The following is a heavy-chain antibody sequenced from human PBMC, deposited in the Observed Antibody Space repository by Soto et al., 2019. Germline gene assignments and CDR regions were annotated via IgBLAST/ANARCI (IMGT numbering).Heavy chain of an antibody. CDR2: IWYDGSNK. V-gene: IGHV3-33*01. D-gene: IGHD1-26*01. CDR3: ARVLNVRDSYAPAFDI. J-gene: IGHJ3*02. Sequence: QVQLVESGGGVVQPGRSLRLSCAASGFTFSSYGMHWDRQAPGKGLEWVAVIWYDGSNKYYADSVKGRFTISRDNSKNTLYLQMNSLRAEDTAVYYCARVLNVRDSYAPAFDIWGKGTMVTVSS. CDR1: GFTFSSYG.